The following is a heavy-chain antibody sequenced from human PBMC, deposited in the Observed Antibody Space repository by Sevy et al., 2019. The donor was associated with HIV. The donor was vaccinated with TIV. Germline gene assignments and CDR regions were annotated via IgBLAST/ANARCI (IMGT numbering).Heavy chain of an antibody. V-gene: IGHV1-24*01. Sequence: ASVKVSCKVSKYTLTEWAIHWVRQAPGKGLEWVATFDPEDDEKIYAQKFQGRVTLTEDRSTDTAYMELSSLRSDDTAVYYCATTKDYYESSGYPFDYGGQGTLVTVSS. CDR3: ATTKDYYESSGYPFDY. CDR2: FDPEDDEK. D-gene: IGHD3-22*01. J-gene: IGHJ4*02. CDR1: KYTLTEWA.